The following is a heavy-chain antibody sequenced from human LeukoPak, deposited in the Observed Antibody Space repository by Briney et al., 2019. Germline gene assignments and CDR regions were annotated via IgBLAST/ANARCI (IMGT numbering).Heavy chain of an antibody. CDR3: AKDIHIAAAVFSLYYFDY. CDR1: GFTFSSYA. V-gene: IGHV3-23*01. CDR2: ISGSGGST. D-gene: IGHD6-13*01. Sequence: PGGSLRLSCAASGFTFSSYAMSWVRQAPGKGLEWVSAISGSGGSTYYADSVKGRFTISRDNSKNTLYLQMNSLRAEDTAVYYCAKDIHIAAAVFSLYYFDYWGQGTLVTVSS. J-gene: IGHJ4*02.